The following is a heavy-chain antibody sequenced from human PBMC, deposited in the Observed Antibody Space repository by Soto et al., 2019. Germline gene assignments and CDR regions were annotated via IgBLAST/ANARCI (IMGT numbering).Heavy chain of an antibody. J-gene: IGHJ6*03. CDR1: GGTFSSYT. CDR3: ARDLDCSSTSCFGIRGYYYYMDV. CDR2: IIPILGIA. Sequence: QVQLVQSGAEMKKPGSSVKVSCKASGGTFSSYTISWVRQAPGQGLEWMGRIIPILGIANYAQKFQGRVTITADKSTSTAYMELSSLRSEDTAVYYCARDLDCSSTSCFGIRGYYYYMDVWGKGTTVTVSS. V-gene: IGHV1-69*08. D-gene: IGHD2-2*01.